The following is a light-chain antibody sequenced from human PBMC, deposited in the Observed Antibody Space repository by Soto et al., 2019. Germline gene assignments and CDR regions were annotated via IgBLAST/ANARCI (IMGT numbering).Light chain of an antibody. CDR1: TNGVGGFNY. CDR2: EVD. V-gene: IGLV2-8*01. CDR3: TSYAGNSNYV. J-gene: IGLJ1*01. Sequence: QSALTQPPSASGSAGQSVTISCTGPTNGVGGFNYVSWYQQHPGRVPKIIIYEVDKRPSGVPDRFSGSKSGNTASLTVSGLQADDEADYYCTSYAGNSNYVFGTGTKVTVL.